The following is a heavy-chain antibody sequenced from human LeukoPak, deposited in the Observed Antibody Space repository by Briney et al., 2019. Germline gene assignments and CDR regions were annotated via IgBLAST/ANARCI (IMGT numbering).Heavy chain of an antibody. J-gene: IGHJ6*02. V-gene: IGHV1-2*02. CDR1: GYTLSDYY. D-gene: IGHD1/OR15-1a*01. Sequence: ASVKVSCKASGYTLSDYYIYWVRQAPGQGLEWLGWLNPHSGGTNYAQKFQGRVTLTRDTSISTAYMELTTLTSDATAIYYCARRERNNNCLAVWGQGTTVIVSS. CDR2: LNPHSGGT. CDR3: ARRERNNNCLAV.